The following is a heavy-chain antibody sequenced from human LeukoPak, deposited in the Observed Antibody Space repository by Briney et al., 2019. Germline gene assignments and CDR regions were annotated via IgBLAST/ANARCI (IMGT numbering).Heavy chain of an antibody. CDR2: TNPNSGGT. CDR3: ARDSGGKPFDT. V-gene: IGHV1-2*02. D-gene: IGHD1-14*01. CDR1: GYTFTAYY. J-gene: IGHJ3*02. Sequence: ASVKVSCKASGYTFTAYYIHWVRQAPGQGLEWMGWTNPNSGGTKYAQKFQGRVTMTRDTSISTDYMELSRLRSDDTAVYYCARDSGGKPFDTWGQGTMVIVSS.